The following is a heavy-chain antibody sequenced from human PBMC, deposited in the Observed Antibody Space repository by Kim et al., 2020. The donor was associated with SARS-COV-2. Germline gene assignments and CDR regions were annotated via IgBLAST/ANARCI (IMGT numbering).Heavy chain of an antibody. D-gene: IGHD2-21*01. J-gene: IGHJ4*02. CDR2: GK. CDR3: AREDCNSFDY. Sequence: GKYYVDSVKGRLTISRDNAKNSLSLNMNSLRAEDTAFYYCAREDCNSFDYWGQGTLVTVSS. V-gene: IGHV3-7*03.